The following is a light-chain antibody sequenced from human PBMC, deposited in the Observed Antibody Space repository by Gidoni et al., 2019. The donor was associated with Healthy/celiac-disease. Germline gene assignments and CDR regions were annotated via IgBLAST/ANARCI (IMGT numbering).Light chain of an antibody. CDR2: ELS. CDR3: SSYTSSSTPHYV. Sequence: QSALTPPASVSGSPGPSLTISCTGTSSDVGGYNYVSCYQQHPGKAPKLMIYELSNRPSGVSNRFAGSKSGNTASLTISGLQAEDEDDYYCSSYTSSSTPHYVFGTGTKVTV. V-gene: IGLV2-14*01. J-gene: IGLJ1*01. CDR1: SSDVGGYNY.